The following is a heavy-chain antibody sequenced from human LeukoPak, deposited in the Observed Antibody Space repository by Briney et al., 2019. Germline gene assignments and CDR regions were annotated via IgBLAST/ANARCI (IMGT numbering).Heavy chain of an antibody. Sequence: GGSLSLSCAASGFTFSSYSMNWVRQAPGKGLEWVSSISSSSSYIYYADSVKGRFTISRDNAKNSLYLQMNSLRAEDTAVYYCAGPITTYYFYMDVWGKGTTVTVSS. CDR3: AGPITTYYFYMDV. CDR2: ISSSSSYI. CDR1: GFTFSSYS. V-gene: IGHV3-21*01. J-gene: IGHJ6*03. D-gene: IGHD3-16*01.